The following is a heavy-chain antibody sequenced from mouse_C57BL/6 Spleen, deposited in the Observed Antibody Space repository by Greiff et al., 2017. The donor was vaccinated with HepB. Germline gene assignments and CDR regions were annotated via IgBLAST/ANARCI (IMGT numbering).Heavy chain of an antibody. CDR3: ARQLRLLYYFDY. CDR1: GFTFSSYG. D-gene: IGHD3-2*02. J-gene: IGHJ2*01. V-gene: IGHV5-6*01. Sequence: EVQLVESGGHLVKPGGSLKLSCAASGFTFSSYGMSWVRQTPDKRLEWVATISSGGSYTYYPDSVNGRFTISRDNAKNTLYLQMSSLKSEDTAMYYCARQLRLLYYFDYWGQGTTLTVSS. CDR2: ISSGGSYT.